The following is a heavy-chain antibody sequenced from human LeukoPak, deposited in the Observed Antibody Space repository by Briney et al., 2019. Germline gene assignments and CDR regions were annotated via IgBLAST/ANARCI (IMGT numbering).Heavy chain of an antibody. CDR3: ARGAWATRLGS. J-gene: IGHJ4*02. D-gene: IGHD2-15*01. V-gene: IGHV4-34*01. Sequence: PSETLSLTCAVYGESLNSYYWSWIRQPPGKGLGWIGEIYESGSTEYNPSLKSRVTISMVPSKQQFSLSLTSVTAADTAVYYCARGAWATRLGSWGLGTPVIVSS. CDR1: GESLNSYY. CDR2: IYESGST.